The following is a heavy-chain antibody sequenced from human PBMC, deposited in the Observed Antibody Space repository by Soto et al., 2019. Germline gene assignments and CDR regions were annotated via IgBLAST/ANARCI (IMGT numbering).Heavy chain of an antibody. J-gene: IGHJ6*02. CDR3: AREYYYGSGSYSSYYYYGMDV. CDR2: IWYDGSNK. V-gene: IGHV3-33*01. D-gene: IGHD3-10*01. CDR1: GFTFSSYG. Sequence: GGSLRLSCAASGFTFSSYGMHWVRQAPGKGLEWVAVIWYDGSNKYYADSVKGRFTISRDNSKNTLYLQMNSLRAEDTAVYYCAREYYYGSGSYSSYYYYGMDVWGQGTTVTVSS.